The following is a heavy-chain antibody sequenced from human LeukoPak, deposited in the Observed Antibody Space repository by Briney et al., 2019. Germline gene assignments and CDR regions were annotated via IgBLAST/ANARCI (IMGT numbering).Heavy chain of an antibody. CDR1: GFPFDDYA. D-gene: IGHD1-26*01. CDR2: ISWDSGSI. J-gene: IGHJ4*02. CDR3: AKGSGWELIVKYFDY. V-gene: IGHV3-9*01. Sequence: GGALVLSCAASGFPFDDYAMYWGRPAPGKGLEWVSGISWDSGSIDYADSVKGRFTISRDNAKNSLYLQMNSLRAEDTALYYCAKGSGWELIVKYFDYWGQGTLVTVSS.